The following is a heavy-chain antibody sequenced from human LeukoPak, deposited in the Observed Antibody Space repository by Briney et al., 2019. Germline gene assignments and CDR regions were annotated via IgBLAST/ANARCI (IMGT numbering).Heavy chain of an antibody. Sequence: KFQGRVTITRNTSISTAYMELSSLRSEDTAVYYCARAGSVGYYYYMDVWGKGTTVTVSS. V-gene: IGHV1-8*03. CDR3: ARAGSVGYYYYMDV. J-gene: IGHJ6*03. D-gene: IGHD6-25*01.